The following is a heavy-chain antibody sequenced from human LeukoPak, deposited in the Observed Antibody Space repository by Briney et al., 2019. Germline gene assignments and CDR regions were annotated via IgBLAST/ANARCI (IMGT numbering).Heavy chain of an antibody. CDR1: GFTFSTYV. CDR2: ISSKGDNT. V-gene: IGHV3-64D*06. Sequence: GGSLRLSCSVSGFTFSTYVMHWVRQAPGKGLEYVSAISSKGDNTYYADSVKGRFTISRDNSKNTLYLQISSLRADDTAVYYCVRGPGYWGQGTLVTVSS. CDR3: VRGPGY. J-gene: IGHJ4*02.